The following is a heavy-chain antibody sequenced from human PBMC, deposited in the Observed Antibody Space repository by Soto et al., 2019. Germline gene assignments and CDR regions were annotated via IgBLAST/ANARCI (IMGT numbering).Heavy chain of an antibody. D-gene: IGHD3-22*01. CDR2: IYSDGST. CDR3: ARGLKIRHDAFDL. CDR1: GFTVSNNY. Sequence: PGGSLRLSCAPSGFTVSNNYMNWVRQAPGKGLEWVSIIYSDGSTYYEDYVKGRITISRDNSKNTLYLQMDSLRAEDTAVYFCARGLKIRHDAFDLWGPGTIVTVSS. J-gene: IGHJ3*01. V-gene: IGHV3-53*01.